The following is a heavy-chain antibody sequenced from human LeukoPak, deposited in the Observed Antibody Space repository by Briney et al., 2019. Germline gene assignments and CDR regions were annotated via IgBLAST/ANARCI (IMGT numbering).Heavy chain of an antibody. CDR1: GASITSYY. J-gene: IGHJ3*02. CDR3: ARLGSTFDI. D-gene: IGHD2-2*01. CDR2: ISYTGIV. Sequence: PSETLSLTCEVSGASITSYYWSWIRQPPGKGLEWIGYISYTGIVNSNPSLKGRVSISLDTPKNQLSLNVNSVTAADTAVYYCARLGSTFDIWGQGTMVTVSS. V-gene: IGHV4-59*08.